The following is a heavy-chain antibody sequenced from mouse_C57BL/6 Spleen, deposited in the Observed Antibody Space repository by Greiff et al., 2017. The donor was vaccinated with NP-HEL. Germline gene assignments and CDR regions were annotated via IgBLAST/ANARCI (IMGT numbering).Heavy chain of an antibody. D-gene: IGHD1-1*01. Sequence: QVQLQQPGAELVMPGASVKLSCKASGYTFTSYWMHWVKQRPGQGLEWIGEIDPSDSYTNYNQKFKGKSTLTVDKSSSTAYMQLSSLTSEDSAVYYCARPAGTVVATRENYFDYWGQGTTLTVSS. CDR2: IDPSDSYT. J-gene: IGHJ2*01. CDR3: ARPAGTVVATRENYFDY. CDR1: GYTFTSYW. V-gene: IGHV1-69*01.